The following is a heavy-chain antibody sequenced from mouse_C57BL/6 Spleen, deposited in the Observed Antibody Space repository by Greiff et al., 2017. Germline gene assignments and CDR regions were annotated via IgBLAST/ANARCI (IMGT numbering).Heavy chain of an antibody. Sequence: QVQLKESGPGLVQPSQSLSITCTVSGFSLTSYGVHWVRQPPGKGLEWLGVLWSGGSTDYNAAFISRLSISKDNSKSQVFFKMNSLQADDTAIYYCAKYYSNPYYYAMDYWGQGTSVTVSS. CDR3: AKYYSNPYYYAMDY. J-gene: IGHJ4*01. CDR2: LWSGGST. CDR1: GFSLTSYG. D-gene: IGHD2-5*01. V-gene: IGHV2-4*01.